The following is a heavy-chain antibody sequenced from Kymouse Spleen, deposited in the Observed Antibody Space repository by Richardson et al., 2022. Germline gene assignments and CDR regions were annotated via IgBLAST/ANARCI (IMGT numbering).Heavy chain of an antibody. Sequence: EVQLVESGGGLVKPGGSLRLSCAASGFTFSSYSMNWVRQAPGKGLEWVSSISSSSSYIYYADSVKGRFTISRDNAKNSLYLQMNSLRAEDTAVYYCARDGGIDYYYYYGMDVWGQGTTVTVSS. CDR2: ISSSSSYI. CDR3: ARDGGIDYYYYYGMDV. CDR1: GFTFSSYS. V-gene: IGHV3-21*03. D-gene: IGHD3-16*02. J-gene: IGHJ6*02.